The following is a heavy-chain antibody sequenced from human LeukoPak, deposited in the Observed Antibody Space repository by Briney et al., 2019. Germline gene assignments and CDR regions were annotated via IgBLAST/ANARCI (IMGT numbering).Heavy chain of an antibody. CDR3: ASHSSGWYTDGFDI. D-gene: IGHD6-19*01. V-gene: IGHV4-34*01. Sequence: SETLSLTCAVYGGSFSGYYWSWIRQPPGKGLEWIGEINHSGSTNYNPSPRSRVTISVDTSKNQFSLKLSSVTAADTAVYYCASHSSGWYTDGFDIWGQGTMVTVSS. CDR1: GGSFSGYY. J-gene: IGHJ3*02. CDR2: INHSGST.